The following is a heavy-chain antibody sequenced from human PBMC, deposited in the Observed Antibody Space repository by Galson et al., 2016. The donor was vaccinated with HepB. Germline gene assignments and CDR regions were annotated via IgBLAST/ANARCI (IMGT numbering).Heavy chain of an antibody. CDR1: GFSVRDDY. CDR3: GRDSYDSSSWSVDL. Sequence: SLRLSCAASGFSVRDDYMNWVRQAPGKGLEWVSVIHASGDTNYAGSVEDRFTISRDTSKNTVYLQMSSLRPEDTAVYYCGRDSYDSSSWSVDLWGQGTLVTVSA. J-gene: IGHJ4*02. D-gene: IGHD6-13*01. V-gene: IGHV3-53*01. CDR2: IHASGDT.